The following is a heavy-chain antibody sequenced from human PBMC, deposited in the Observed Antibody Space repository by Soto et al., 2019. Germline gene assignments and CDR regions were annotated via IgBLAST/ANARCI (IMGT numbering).Heavy chain of an antibody. CDR2: IYPSGTT. Sequence: SSETMSLGCGVSSDSIRGGYYWXWIRGPPGMGLGWIGSIYPSGTTDYNPYLKSRVTISVDPSRNQFSLDLSSVTAADSAVYYCARTDNVGYYPYCGQGTLVTVSS. D-gene: IGHD3-3*01. J-gene: IGHJ4*02. CDR3: ARTDNVGYYPY. V-gene: IGHV4-38-2*01. CDR1: SDSIRGGYY.